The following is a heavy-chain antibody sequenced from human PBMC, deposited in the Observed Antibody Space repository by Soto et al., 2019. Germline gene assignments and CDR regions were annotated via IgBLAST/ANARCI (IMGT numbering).Heavy chain of an antibody. CDR1: GFTFGNYE. CDR2: ISNNGAHT. D-gene: IGHD6-13*01. J-gene: IGHJ6*03. V-gene: IGHV3-64*01. CDR3: ARRGYGSRWPNVYMDV. Sequence: PGGSLTLSCAPSGFTFGNYEMHWVRQPPAKGLEYVSGISNNGAHTDYAKSVKGRFTISRDNSENTLYLQMGSLRAEDMALYYCARRGYGSRWPNVYMDVWGKGTTVTVSS.